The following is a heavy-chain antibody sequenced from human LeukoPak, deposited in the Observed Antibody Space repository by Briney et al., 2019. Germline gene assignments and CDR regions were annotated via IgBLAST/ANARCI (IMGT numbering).Heavy chain of an antibody. D-gene: IGHD3-3*01. CDR2: ISGSGGST. CDR1: GFTFSSYV. J-gene: IGHJ4*02. CDR3: AKSSLVLRFLEWLLDYFDY. Sequence: PGGSLRLSCAASGFTFSSYVMSWVRQAPGKGLEWVSAISGSGGSTYYADSVKGRFTISRDNSKTTLYLQMNSLRAEDTALYYCAKSSLVLRFLEWLLDYFDYWGQGTLVTVSS. V-gene: IGHV3-23*01.